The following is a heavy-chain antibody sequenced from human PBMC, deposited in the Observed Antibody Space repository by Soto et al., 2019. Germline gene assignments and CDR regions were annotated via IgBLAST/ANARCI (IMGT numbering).Heavy chain of an antibody. D-gene: IGHD3-10*01. CDR3: ARAFDTMVRGVLLH. Sequence: GASVKVSCKASGGTFSSYAISWVRQAPGQGLEWMGWMVPIFVNASYAQKFQGRVTITRNTSISTAYLELSSLRSEDTAVYYCARAFDTMVRGVLLHWGQGTLVTVSS. V-gene: IGHV1-8*03. CDR1: GGTFSSYA. J-gene: IGHJ4*02. CDR2: MVPIFVNA.